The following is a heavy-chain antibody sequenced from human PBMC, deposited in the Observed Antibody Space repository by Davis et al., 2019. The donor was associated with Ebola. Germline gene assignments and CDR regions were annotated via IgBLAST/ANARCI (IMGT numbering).Heavy chain of an antibody. Sequence: SVKVSCKASGGSFSSYSFSWVRQAPGQGLEWMGRIIPIFDATNYAQKFQGRFTITADESSSPAYMELSSLRSEDSAVYYCATGYCSSTSCYKKHYYGMDVWGQGTTVTVSS. CDR3: ATGYCSSTSCYKKHYYGMDV. J-gene: IGHJ6*02. CDR2: IIPIFDAT. CDR1: GGSFSSYS. D-gene: IGHD2-2*02. V-gene: IGHV1-69*13.